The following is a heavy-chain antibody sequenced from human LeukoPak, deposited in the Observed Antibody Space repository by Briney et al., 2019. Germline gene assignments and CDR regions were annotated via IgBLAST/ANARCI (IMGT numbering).Heavy chain of an antibody. Sequence: PGGSLRLSCAASGFTFSSYGMHWVRQAPGKGLEWMAFIRYDGSNEYYADSVKGRFTISRDNSKNTLYLQMNSLRAEDTAVYYCASIVGAHSVVYWGQGTLVTVSS. D-gene: IGHD1-26*01. CDR1: GFTFSSYG. CDR3: ASIVGAHSVVY. CDR2: IRYDGSNE. J-gene: IGHJ4*02. V-gene: IGHV3-30*02.